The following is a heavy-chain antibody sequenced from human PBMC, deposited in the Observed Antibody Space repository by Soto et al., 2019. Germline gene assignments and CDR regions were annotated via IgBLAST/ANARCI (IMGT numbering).Heavy chain of an antibody. J-gene: IGHJ4*02. Sequence: GGSLRLSCAASGFTFDDYAMHWVRQAPGKGLEWVSGISWNSGSIGYADSVKGRFTISRDNAKNSLYLQMNSLRAEDTPLYYCAKHIGYCSGGSCNLFDSWGQGTLVTVSS. CDR2: ISWNSGSI. CDR1: GFTFDDYA. V-gene: IGHV3-9*01. D-gene: IGHD2-15*01. CDR3: AKHIGYCSGGSCNLFDS.